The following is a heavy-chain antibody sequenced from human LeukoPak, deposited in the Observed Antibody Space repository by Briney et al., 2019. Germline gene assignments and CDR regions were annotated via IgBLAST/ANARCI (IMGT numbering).Heavy chain of an antibody. CDR1: GFTFSSYW. V-gene: IGHV3-15*01. J-gene: IGHJ4*02. D-gene: IGHD5-24*01. CDR3: ARDGYNRKFLDY. Sequence: GGSLRLSCAASGFTFSSYWMHWVRQAPGKGLEWVGRIKSKTDGGTTDYAAPVKGRFTISRDDSKNTLYLQMSSLRDEDTAVYRCARDGYNRKFLDYWGQGTLVTVSS. CDR2: IKSKTDGGTT.